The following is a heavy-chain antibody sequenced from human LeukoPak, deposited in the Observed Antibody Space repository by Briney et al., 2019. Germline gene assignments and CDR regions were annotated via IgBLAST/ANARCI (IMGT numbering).Heavy chain of an antibody. Sequence: GASVKVSCKASGYTFTSYYMHWVRQAPGQGLEWMGWINPNSGGTNYAQKFQGRVTMTRDTSISTAYMELSRLRSDDTAVYYCASVGYYDSSGYSIDYWGQGTLVTVSS. CDR1: GYTFTSYY. J-gene: IGHJ4*02. D-gene: IGHD3-22*01. CDR3: ASVGYYDSSGYSIDY. V-gene: IGHV1-2*02. CDR2: INPNSGGT.